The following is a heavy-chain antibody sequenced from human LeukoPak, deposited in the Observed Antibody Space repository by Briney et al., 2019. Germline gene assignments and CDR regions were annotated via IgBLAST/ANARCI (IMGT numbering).Heavy chain of an antibody. CDR1: GGSISSSSYY. J-gene: IGHJ5*02. CDR2: IYTSGST. CDR3: ARDLSSGWYPGGTWFDP. Sequence: PSETLSLTCTVSGGSISSSSYYWGWIRQPPGKGLEWIGRIYTSGSTNHNPSLKSRVTMSVDTSKNQFSLKLSSVTAADTAVYYCARDLSSGWYPGGTWFDPWGQGTLVTVSS. D-gene: IGHD6-19*01. V-gene: IGHV4-39*07.